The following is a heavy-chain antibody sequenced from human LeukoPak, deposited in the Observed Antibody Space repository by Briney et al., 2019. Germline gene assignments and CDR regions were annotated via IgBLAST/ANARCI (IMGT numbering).Heavy chain of an antibody. CDR3: AKLHANWYFDL. Sequence: PGRSLRLSCAASGFTFDDYAMHWVRQAPGKGLEWVSGISWNSGSIGYADSVKGRFTISRDNAKNSLYLQMNSLRAEDTALYYCAKLHANWYFDLWGRGTLVTVSS. CDR2: ISWNSGSI. J-gene: IGHJ2*01. CDR1: GFTFDDYA. V-gene: IGHV3-9*01.